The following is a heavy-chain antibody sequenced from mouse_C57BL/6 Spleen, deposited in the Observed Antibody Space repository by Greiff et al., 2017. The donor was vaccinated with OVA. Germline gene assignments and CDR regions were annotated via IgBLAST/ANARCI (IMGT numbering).Heavy chain of an antibody. Sequence: EVQRVESGGGLVKPGGSLKLSCAASGFTFSSYAMSWVRQTPEKRLEWVATISDGGSYTYYPDNVKGRFTISRDNAKNNLYLQMSHLKSEDTAMYYCARDGYYVYFDYWGQGTTLTVSS. D-gene: IGHD2-3*01. CDR2: ISDGGSYT. V-gene: IGHV5-4*01. J-gene: IGHJ2*01. CDR3: ARDGYYVYFDY. CDR1: GFTFSSYA.